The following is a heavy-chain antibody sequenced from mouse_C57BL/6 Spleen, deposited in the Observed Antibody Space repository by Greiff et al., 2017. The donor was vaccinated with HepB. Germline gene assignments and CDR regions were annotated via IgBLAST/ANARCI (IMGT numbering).Heavy chain of an antibody. D-gene: IGHD4-1*02. V-gene: IGHV1-64*01. Sequence: VQLQQPGAELVKPGASVKLSCKASGYTFTSYWMHWVKQRPGQGLEWIGMIHPNSGSTNYNEKFKSKATLTVDKSSSTAYMQLSSLTSEDSAVYYCARSQLTSYWYFDVWGTGTTVTVSS. CDR2: IHPNSGST. J-gene: IGHJ1*03. CDR1: GYTFTSYW. CDR3: ARSQLTSYWYFDV.